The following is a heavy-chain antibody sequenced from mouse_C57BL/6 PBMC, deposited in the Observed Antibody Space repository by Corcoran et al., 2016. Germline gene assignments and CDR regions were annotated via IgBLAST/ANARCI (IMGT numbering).Heavy chain of an antibody. Sequence: QIQLVQSGPELKKPGETVKISCKASGYTFTTYGMSWVKQAPGKGLKWMGWINTYSGVPTYADDFKGRFAFSFETSASTAYLQINNLKNEDTATYFCARGNYYGSRSDWYFDVWGTGTTVTVSS. V-gene: IGHV9-3*01. J-gene: IGHJ1*03. CDR3: ARGNYYGSRSDWYFDV. D-gene: IGHD1-1*01. CDR2: INTYSGVP. CDR1: GYTFTTYG.